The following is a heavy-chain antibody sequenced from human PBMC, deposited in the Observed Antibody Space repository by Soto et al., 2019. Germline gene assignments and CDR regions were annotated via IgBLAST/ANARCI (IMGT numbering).Heavy chain of an antibody. CDR2: IYHSGST. D-gene: IGHD2-15*01. CDR1: SGSITTANW. V-gene: IGHV4-4*02. Sequence: QVPLQESGPRLVRPSGTLSLTCTVSSGSITTANWWSWVRQPPGRGLEWIGGIYHSGSTNYNLSLKSRVTLSVDKSKNQFSLRLSSVTAAGTAMYYCARRGGGVVLAATTPFDYWGQGTLVTVSS. J-gene: IGHJ4*02. CDR3: ARRGGGVVLAATTPFDY.